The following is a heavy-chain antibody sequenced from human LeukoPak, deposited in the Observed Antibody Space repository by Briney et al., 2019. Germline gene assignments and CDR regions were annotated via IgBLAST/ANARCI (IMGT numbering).Heavy chain of an antibody. D-gene: IGHD2-2*01. CDR1: GFSFSNYG. Sequence: PGGSLRLSCAASGFSFSNYGMHWVRQAPGRGLEWVAFIRYDGDNKYYVDSVKGRFTISRDNSKNTLYLQMNSLRLEDTAVYFCAKDGASNCLSPSCCRYNWFDTWGQGTLVTVSS. J-gene: IGHJ5*02. CDR3: AKDGASNCLSPSCCRYNWFDT. V-gene: IGHV3-30*02. CDR2: IRYDGDNK.